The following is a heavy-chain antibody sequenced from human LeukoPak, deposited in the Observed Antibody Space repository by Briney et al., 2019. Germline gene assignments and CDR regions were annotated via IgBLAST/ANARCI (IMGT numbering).Heavy chain of an antibody. CDR1: GFTFSSYA. Sequence: GGSLRLSCAASGFTFSSYAMSWVRQAPGKGLEWVSAISGSGGSTYYADSVKGRFTISRDNSKNTLYLQMNSLRAEDTAVYYCAKDPVTTVGLLEFYFDYWGQGTLVTVSS. CDR2: ISGSGGST. J-gene: IGHJ4*02. V-gene: IGHV3-23*01. D-gene: IGHD4-17*01. CDR3: AKDPVTTVGLLEFYFDY.